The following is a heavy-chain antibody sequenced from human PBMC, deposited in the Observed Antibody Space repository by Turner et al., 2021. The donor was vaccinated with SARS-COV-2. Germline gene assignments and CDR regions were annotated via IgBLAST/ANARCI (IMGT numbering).Heavy chain of an antibody. Sequence: EVQLVDSGGRFVQPGWPLIPSCSASGFTVSSSYMSWVRQAVGKGLECVSVIYSGGSTYYADSVKGRFTISRDNSKNTLYLQMNSLRAEDTAVYYCATDLKGGRGPWGQGTLVTVSS. D-gene: IGHD1-26*01. CDR3: ATDLKGGRGP. J-gene: IGHJ5*02. CDR1: GFTVSSSY. CDR2: IYSGGST. V-gene: IGHV3-66*02.